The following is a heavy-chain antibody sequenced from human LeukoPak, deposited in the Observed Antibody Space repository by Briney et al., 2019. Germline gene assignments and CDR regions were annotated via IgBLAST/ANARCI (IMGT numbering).Heavy chain of an antibody. Sequence: GESLKISCKGSGYSFTSYWIGWVRQMPGKGLEWMGIIYPGDSDTRYSPSFQGQVTISADKSISTAYLQWSSLKASDTAMYYCARSYDSSGYPTYAFDIWGQGTMVTVSS. CDR1: GYSFTSYW. CDR2: IYPGDSDT. CDR3: ARSYDSSGYPTYAFDI. D-gene: IGHD3-22*01. J-gene: IGHJ3*02. V-gene: IGHV5-51*01.